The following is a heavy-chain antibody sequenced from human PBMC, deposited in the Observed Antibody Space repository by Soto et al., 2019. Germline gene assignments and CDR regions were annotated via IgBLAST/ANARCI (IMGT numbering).Heavy chain of an antibody. V-gene: IGHV3-23*01. CDR1: GFTFSSYA. D-gene: IGHD6-13*01. J-gene: IGHJ4*02. Sequence: PGGSLRLSCASSGFTFSSYAMSLVRQAPGKGLEWVSAISGSGGSTYYADSVKGRFTISRDNSKNTLYLQMNSLRAEDTAVYYCAYSSTPFDYWGQGTLVTVSS. CDR3: AYSSTPFDY. CDR2: ISGSGGST.